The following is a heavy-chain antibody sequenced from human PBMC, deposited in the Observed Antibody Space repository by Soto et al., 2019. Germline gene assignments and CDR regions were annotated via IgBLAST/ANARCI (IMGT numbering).Heavy chain of an antibody. J-gene: IGHJ5*02. CDR1: GYMFTSYG. Sequence: ASVKVSCKASGYMFTSYGISWVRQAPGQGLEWMGWISVYRDNTSYAQKFQGRVTMTTDTSTSTAYMELSSLRSEDTAVYYCARDLTRGSPRNWFDPWGQGTLVTVSS. CDR3: ARDLTRGSPRNWFDP. V-gene: IGHV1-18*01. D-gene: IGHD5-12*01. CDR2: ISVYRDNT.